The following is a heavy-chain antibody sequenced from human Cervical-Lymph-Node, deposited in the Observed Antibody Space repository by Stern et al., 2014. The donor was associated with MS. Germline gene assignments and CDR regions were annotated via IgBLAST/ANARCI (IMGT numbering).Heavy chain of an antibody. CDR1: EYTHNNYL. CDR3: AVRYCSGGRCYSVPDV. J-gene: IGHJ6*02. V-gene: IGHV1-46*02. Sequence: QVQLVQSGSEVKKPGASVQVSCKASEYTHNNYLIHWVRQAPGQRPDWMGVINPSGATNYAQKVQYRVTMTTDASTSTFDMELSRLRSEDTAVYYCAVRYCSGGRCYSVPDVWGQGTTVIVSS. CDR2: INPSGAT. D-gene: IGHD2-15*01.